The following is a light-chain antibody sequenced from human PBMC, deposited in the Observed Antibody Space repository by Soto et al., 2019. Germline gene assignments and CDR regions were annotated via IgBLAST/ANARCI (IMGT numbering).Light chain of an antibody. CDR1: QTISSW. J-gene: IGKJ1*01. V-gene: IGKV1-5*03. CDR3: QHYNSYSEA. Sequence: DIQMTQSPSTLCGSVGDRPTITCRASQTISSWLAWYQQKPGKAPKLLIYKASTLKSGVPSRFSGSGSGTEFTLTISSLQPDDFATYYCQHYNSYSEAFGQGTKVDIK. CDR2: KAS.